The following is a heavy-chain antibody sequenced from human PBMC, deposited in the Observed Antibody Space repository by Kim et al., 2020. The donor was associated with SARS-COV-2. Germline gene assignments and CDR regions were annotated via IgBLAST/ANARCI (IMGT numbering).Heavy chain of an antibody. CDR1: GFTFSSYG. Sequence: LSLTCAASGFTFSSYGMHWVRQAPGKGLEWVAVIWYDGSNKYYADSVKGRFTISRDNSKNTLYLQMNSLRAEDTAVYYCARDSVDGGNSFDYWGQGTLVTVSS. V-gene: IGHV3-33*01. D-gene: IGHD2-15*01. CDR2: IWYDGSNK. CDR3: ARDSVDGGNSFDY. J-gene: IGHJ4*02.